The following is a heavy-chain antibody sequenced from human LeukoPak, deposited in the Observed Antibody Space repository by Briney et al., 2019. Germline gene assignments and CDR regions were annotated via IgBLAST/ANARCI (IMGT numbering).Heavy chain of an antibody. CDR2: INPNSGGT. CDR3: ARGNYGSGFDY. Sequence: GASVKVSCKASGYTFTGYYMHWVRQAPGQGLEWMGRINPNSGGTNYVQKFQGRVTMTRDTSISTAYMELSRLRSDDTAVYYCARGNYGSGFDYWGQGTLVTVSS. V-gene: IGHV1-2*06. J-gene: IGHJ4*02. D-gene: IGHD3-10*01. CDR1: GYTFTGYY.